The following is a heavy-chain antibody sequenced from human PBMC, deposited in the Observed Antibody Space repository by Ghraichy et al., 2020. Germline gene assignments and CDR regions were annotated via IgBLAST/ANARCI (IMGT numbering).Heavy chain of an antibody. V-gene: IGHV1-46*01. CDR2: INPSGGST. CDR1: GYTFTSYY. CDR3: ARAPGGGIEFDP. J-gene: IGHJ5*02. D-gene: IGHD3-16*02. Sequence: ASVKVSCKASGYTFTSYYMHWVRQAPGQGLELMGIINPSGGSTSYAQKFQGRVTMTRDTSTSTVYMELSSLRSEDTAVYYCARAPGGGIEFDPWGQGTLVTVSS.